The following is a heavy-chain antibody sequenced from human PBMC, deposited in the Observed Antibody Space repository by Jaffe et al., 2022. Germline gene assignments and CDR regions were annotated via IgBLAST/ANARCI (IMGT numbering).Heavy chain of an antibody. CDR3: ARVPIGYCSSTSCYAYYMDV. J-gene: IGHJ6*03. Sequence: QVQLVQSGAEVKKPGSSVKVSCKASGGTFSSYAISWVRQAPGQGLEWMGGIIPIFGTANYAQKFQGRVTITTDESTSTAYMELSSLRSEDTAVYYCARVPIGYCSSTSCYAYYMDVWGKGTTVTVSS. CDR1: GGTFSSYA. V-gene: IGHV1-69*05. CDR2: IIPIFGTA. D-gene: IGHD2-2*01.